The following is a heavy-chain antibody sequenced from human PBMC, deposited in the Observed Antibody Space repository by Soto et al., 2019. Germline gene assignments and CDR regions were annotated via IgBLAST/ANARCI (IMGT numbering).Heavy chain of an antibody. Sequence: QVQLQESGPGLVKPSQTLSLTCTVSGGSISSGGYYWSWIRQHPGKGLEWIGHINYSGRTYYNSSLKSHVRISVETSKNQFSLKLSSVTAADKAIYYCARDYTSRPVGWFDPWGQGTLVTVSS. CDR3: ARDYTSRPVGWFDP. D-gene: IGHD3-16*01. J-gene: IGHJ5*02. CDR2: INYSGRT. V-gene: IGHV4-31*01. CDR1: GGSISSGGYY.